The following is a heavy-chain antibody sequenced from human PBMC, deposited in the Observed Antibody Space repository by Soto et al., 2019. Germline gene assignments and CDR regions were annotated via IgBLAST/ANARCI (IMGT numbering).Heavy chain of an antibody. CDR1: GGSFSGYY. V-gene: IGHV4-34*01. CDR3: AGYCSSTSCCCYYYYYGMDV. J-gene: IGHJ6*02. D-gene: IGHD2-2*01. CDR2: INHSGST. Sequence: SETLSLTCAVYGGSFSGYYWSWIRQPPGKGLEWIGEINHSGSTNYNPSLKSRVTISVDTSKNQFSLKLSSVTAADTAVYYCAGYCSSTSCCCYYYYYGMDVWGQGTTVTVSS.